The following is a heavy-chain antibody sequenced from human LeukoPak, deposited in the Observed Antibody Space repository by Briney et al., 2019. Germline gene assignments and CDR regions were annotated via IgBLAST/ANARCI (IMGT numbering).Heavy chain of an antibody. CDR2: INHSGST. D-gene: IGHD5-12*01. J-gene: IGHJ4*02. Sequence: SETLSLTCAVYGGSFSGYYWSWIRQPPGKGLEWIGEINHSGSTNYNPSLKSRVTISVDTSKNQFSLKLSSVTAADTAVYYCWAIVNTIKLDFWGQGTLVTVSS. CDR1: GGSFSGYY. CDR3: WAIVNTIKLDF. V-gene: IGHV4-34*01.